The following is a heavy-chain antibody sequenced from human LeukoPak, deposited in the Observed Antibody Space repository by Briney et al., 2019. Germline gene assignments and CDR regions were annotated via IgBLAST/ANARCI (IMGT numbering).Heavy chain of an antibody. CDR3: GRPRRQDTPYHCMDV. Sequence: PGGSLRLSCEVTGFIFNTYWMSWVRQAPGKGREGVDNIKQDGSEPNYVDSVKGRFTISRDNAKNTLHLQMNSLRAEDTAVYYCGRPRRQDTPYHCMDVWGKGATVTVSS. D-gene: IGHD5-24*01. J-gene: IGHJ6*03. CDR1: GFIFNTYW. V-gene: IGHV3-7*01. CDR2: IKQDGSEP.